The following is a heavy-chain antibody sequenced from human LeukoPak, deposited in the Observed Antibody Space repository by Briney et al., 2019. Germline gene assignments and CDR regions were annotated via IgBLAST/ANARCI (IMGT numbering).Heavy chain of an antibody. J-gene: IGHJ4*02. Sequence: ASVKVSCKASGYTFTGCYMHWVRQAPGQGLEWMGWINPNSGGTNYAQKFQGRVTMTRDTSISTAYMELSRLRSDDTAVYYCARGPYFGYDSSGWDYYFDYWGQGTLVTVSS. D-gene: IGHD3-22*01. CDR1: GYTFTGCY. V-gene: IGHV1-2*02. CDR3: ARGPYFGYDSSGWDYYFDY. CDR2: INPNSGGT.